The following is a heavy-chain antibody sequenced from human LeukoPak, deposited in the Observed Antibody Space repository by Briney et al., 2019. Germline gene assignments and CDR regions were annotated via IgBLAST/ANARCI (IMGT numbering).Heavy chain of an antibody. V-gene: IGHV1-2*02. D-gene: IGHD3-22*01. Sequence: GASVKVSCKASGYTFTGYYMHWVRQAPGQGLEWMGWINPNSGGTNYAQKFQGRVTMTRDTSISTAYMELSRLRSDGTAVYYCARAGDSSGYPLIDYWGQGTLVAVSS. CDR2: INPNSGGT. CDR1: GYTFTGYY. CDR3: ARAGDSSGYPLIDY. J-gene: IGHJ4*02.